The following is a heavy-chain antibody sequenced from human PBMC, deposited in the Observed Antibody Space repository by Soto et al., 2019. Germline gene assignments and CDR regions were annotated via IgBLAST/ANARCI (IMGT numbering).Heavy chain of an antibody. CDR3: ARDHPEMKRLYDSSGFHPIGGAFDI. Sequence: GGSLRLSCAASGFTFSSYAMHWVRQAPGKGLEWVAVISYDGSNKYYADSVKGRFTISRDNSKNTLYLQMNSLIAEDXAVYYCARDHPEMKRLYDSSGFHPIGGAFDIWGQGTMVTVSS. CDR2: ISYDGSNK. J-gene: IGHJ3*02. D-gene: IGHD3-22*01. CDR1: GFTFSSYA. V-gene: IGHV3-30-3*01.